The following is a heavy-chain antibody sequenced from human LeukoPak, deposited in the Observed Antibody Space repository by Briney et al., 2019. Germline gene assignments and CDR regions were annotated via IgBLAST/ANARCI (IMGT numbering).Heavy chain of an antibody. CDR1: GGSISSYY. J-gene: IGHJ4*02. CDR2: IYYSGST. V-gene: IGHV4-59*01. Sequence: SETLSLTCTVSGGSISSYYWSWIRQPPGKGLEWIGYIYYSGSTNYNPSLKSRVTISVDTSKNQFSLKLSSVTAADTAVYYCARGHYDSSGYYYLDYWGQGTLVTVSS. D-gene: IGHD3-22*01. CDR3: ARGHYDSSGYYYLDY.